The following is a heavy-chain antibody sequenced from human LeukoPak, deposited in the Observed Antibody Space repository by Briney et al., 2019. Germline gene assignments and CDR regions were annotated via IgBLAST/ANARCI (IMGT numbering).Heavy chain of an antibody. CDR1: GFTFSSYS. D-gene: IGHD2-2*01. V-gene: IGHV3-21*01. CDR2: ISSSSSYI. Sequence: GGSLRLSCAASGFTFSSYSMNWVRQAPGKGLEWVSSISSSSSYIYYADSVKGRFTISRDNAKNSLYLQMNSLRAEDTAVYYCARDHEAVPAAIMSRYFDLWGRGTLVTVSS. CDR3: ARDHEAVPAAIMSRYFDL. J-gene: IGHJ2*01.